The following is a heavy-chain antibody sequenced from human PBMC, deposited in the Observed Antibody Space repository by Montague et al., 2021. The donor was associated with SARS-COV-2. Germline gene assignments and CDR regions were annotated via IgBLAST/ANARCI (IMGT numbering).Heavy chain of an antibody. J-gene: IGHJ4*02. CDR2: TYNNDRT. Sequence: SETLSLTCAVYAGSFSGYSWSWICQPPGKGLEWIVYTYNNDRTNYNPSLESRVSVSVDTSKNQFSLRLSSVTAADTAVYYCARIGGWSGAFWGQGTLVTVSS. V-gene: IGHV4-34*01. CDR3: ARIGGWSGAF. D-gene: IGHD3/OR15-3a*01. CDR1: AGSFSGYS.